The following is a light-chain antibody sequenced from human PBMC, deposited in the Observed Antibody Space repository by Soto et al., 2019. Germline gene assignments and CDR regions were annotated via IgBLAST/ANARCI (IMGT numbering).Light chain of an antibody. V-gene: IGKV1-39*01. CDR1: QSISSY. CDR2: AAS. Sequence: DIQMTQSPSSLSASVGDRVTITCRASQSISSYLNWYQQKPGKAPKLLIYAASSLQSGVPSRFSGRGSGTDITLTISRLQPEDFATYYCQQSYSTLWTFGQGTKVEIK. J-gene: IGKJ1*01. CDR3: QQSYSTLWT.